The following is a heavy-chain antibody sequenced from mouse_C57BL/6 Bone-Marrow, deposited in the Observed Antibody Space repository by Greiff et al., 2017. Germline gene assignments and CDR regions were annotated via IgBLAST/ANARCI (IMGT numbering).Heavy chain of an antibody. Sequence: EVQLQQSGAELVRPGSSVKMSCKTSGYTFTSYGINWVKQRPGQGREWIGYIYIGNGYTAYNEKFKGKATLTSDTSSSTAYMQLSSLTSEDSAIYFCACYLAWFAYWGQGTLVTVSA. CDR2: IYIGNGYT. D-gene: IGHD5-5*01. CDR3: ACYLAWFAY. CDR1: GYTFTSYG. V-gene: IGHV1-58*01. J-gene: IGHJ3*01.